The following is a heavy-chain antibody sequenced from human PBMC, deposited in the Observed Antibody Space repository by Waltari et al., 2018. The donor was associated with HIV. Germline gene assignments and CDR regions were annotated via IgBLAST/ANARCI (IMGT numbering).Heavy chain of an antibody. V-gene: IGHV3-15*01. CDR3: TTPPRDYDFWSGYLDHFDY. J-gene: IGHJ4*02. D-gene: IGHD3-3*01. Sequence: EVQLVESGGGLVKPGGSLRLSCAASGFTFSNAWMSWVRQAPGKGLEWVGRIKRQTDGGTTDYAAPVKGRFTISRDDSKNTLYLQMNSLKTEDTAVYYCTTPPRDYDFWSGYLDHFDYWGQGTLVTVSS. CDR1: GFTFSNAW. CDR2: IKRQTDGGTT.